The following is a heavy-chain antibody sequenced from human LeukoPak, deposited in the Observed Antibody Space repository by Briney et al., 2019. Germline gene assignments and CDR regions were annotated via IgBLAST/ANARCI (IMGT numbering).Heavy chain of an antibody. CDR3: ALGRGQQLQLRY. CDR2: ISGSGDTT. D-gene: IGHD4-11*01. CDR1: GFTFGNYA. J-gene: IGHJ4*02. Sequence: PGGSLRLSCAASGFTFGNYAMSWVRQAPGKGLEWVSAISGSGDTTYYADSVKGRFTISRDNSKNTLYPQMNSLRAEDTALYYCALGRGQQLQLRYWGLGTLVTVSS. V-gene: IGHV3-23*01.